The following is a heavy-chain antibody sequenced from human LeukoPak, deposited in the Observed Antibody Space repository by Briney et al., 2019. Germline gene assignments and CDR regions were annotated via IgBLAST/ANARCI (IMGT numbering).Heavy chain of an antibody. CDR3: ARSVPSDY. V-gene: IGHV1-18*01. Sequence: ASVKVSCKASDYTFTSFGISWVRQAPGQGLEWMGWISVYNGDTNYAQKFQGRVTMTTDTSTNTVYMELRNLRSDDTAVYYCARSVPSDYWGQGALVTVSS. CDR2: ISVYNGDT. J-gene: IGHJ4*02. CDR1: DYTFTSFG.